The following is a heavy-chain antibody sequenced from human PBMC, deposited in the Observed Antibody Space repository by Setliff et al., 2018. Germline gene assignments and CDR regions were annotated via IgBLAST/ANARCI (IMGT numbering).Heavy chain of an antibody. V-gene: IGHV4-4*07. CDR1: GGSIKSYY. CDR2: IYTSGST. Sequence: KTSETLSLTCTVSGGSIKSYYWSYIRQSVGKGLEWLGRIYTSGSTNYNPSLQGRVTVSIDTSKNQFSLRLTSVTAADTAVYYCARERLGTSGYYYFDYWGLGTLVTVSS. J-gene: IGHJ4*02. CDR3: ARERLGTSGYYYFDY. D-gene: IGHD3-22*01.